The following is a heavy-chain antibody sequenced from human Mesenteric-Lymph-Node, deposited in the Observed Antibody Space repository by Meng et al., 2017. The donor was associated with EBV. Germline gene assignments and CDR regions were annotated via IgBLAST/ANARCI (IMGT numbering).Heavy chain of an antibody. CDR3: ARGRTSTNS. J-gene: IGHJ4*02. CDR2: IYSSGST. CDR1: GGSIYNYY. Sequence: QVQLQESRPGLVKPSETLSLTCTVSGGSIYNYYWSWIRQPPGKGLEWIGCIYSSGSTDYNPSLESRVTISIDTSQSHFSLRLSSVTAVDTAVYYCARGRTSTNSWGQGTLVTVSS. V-gene: IGHV4-59*01.